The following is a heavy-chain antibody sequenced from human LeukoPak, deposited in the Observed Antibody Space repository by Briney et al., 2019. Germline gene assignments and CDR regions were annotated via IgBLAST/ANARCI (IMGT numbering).Heavy chain of an antibody. J-gene: IGHJ3*02. CDR2: IYYSGST. D-gene: IGHD4-23*01. Sequence: PSETLSLTCTVSGGSISSYYWSWIRQPPGKGLEWIGYIYYSGSTNYNPSLKSRVTISVDTSKNQFSLKLSSVTAADTAVYYCARESSGTTLVTLAAFDIWGQGTMVTVS. V-gene: IGHV4-59*12. CDR3: ARESSGTTLVTLAAFDI. CDR1: GGSISSYY.